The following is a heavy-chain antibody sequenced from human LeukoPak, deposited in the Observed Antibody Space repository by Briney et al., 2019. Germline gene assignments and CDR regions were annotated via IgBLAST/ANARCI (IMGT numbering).Heavy chain of an antibody. CDR1: GFTFSSYG. D-gene: IGHD4-17*01. Sequence: GGSLRLSCAASGFTFSSYGMNWVRQAPGKGLEWVSAIHTSGDTCYADSVRGRFTISRDTSKNTLYLQINSLRVEDTAVYYCIVFGDSNHWGQGTLVTVSS. J-gene: IGHJ5*02. CDR3: IVFGDSNH. CDR2: IHTSGDT. V-gene: IGHV3-53*01.